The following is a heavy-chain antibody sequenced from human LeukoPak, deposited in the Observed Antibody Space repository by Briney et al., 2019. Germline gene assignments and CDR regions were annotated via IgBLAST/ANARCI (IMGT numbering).Heavy chain of an antibody. Sequence: ASVKVSCKASGYTFTSCYMHWVRQAPGQGLEWMGIINPSGGSTSYAQKFQGRVTMTRDTSTSTVYMELSSLRSEDTAVYYCARVMSGYDSSGYSSKMFDYWGQGTLVTVSS. CDR1: GYTFTSCY. D-gene: IGHD3-22*01. J-gene: IGHJ4*02. CDR3: ARVMSGYDSSGYSSKMFDY. V-gene: IGHV1-46*01. CDR2: INPSGGST.